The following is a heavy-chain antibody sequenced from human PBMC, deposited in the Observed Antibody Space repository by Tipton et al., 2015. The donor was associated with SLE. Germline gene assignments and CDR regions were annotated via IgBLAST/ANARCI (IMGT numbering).Heavy chain of an antibody. CDR3: ARDARMTLDAFDI. D-gene: IGHD2-15*01. CDR2: ISYSGST. Sequence: TLSLTCTVSGGAMNSHYWSWIRQPPGKGLEWIGYISYSGSTYYNPSLKSRVNISVDTSKNQFSLKLSSVTAADTAVYYCARDARMTLDAFDIWGQGTMVTVSS. V-gene: IGHV4-59*11. CDR1: GGAMNSHY. J-gene: IGHJ3*02.